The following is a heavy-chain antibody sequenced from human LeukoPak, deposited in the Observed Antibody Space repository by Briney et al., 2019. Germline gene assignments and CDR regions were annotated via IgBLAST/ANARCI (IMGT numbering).Heavy chain of an antibody. Sequence: GGSLRLSCAVSGFSVSGYWMTWVRQAPGKGLEWVANIKQDGSEKNYVDSVKGRFTISRDNAKNSLYLQMNSLRAEDTAVYYCARFSSWYDYWGQGTLVTVSS. V-gene: IGHV3-7*01. CDR3: ARFSSWYDY. D-gene: IGHD6-13*01. CDR1: GFSVSGYW. CDR2: IKQDGSEK. J-gene: IGHJ4*02.